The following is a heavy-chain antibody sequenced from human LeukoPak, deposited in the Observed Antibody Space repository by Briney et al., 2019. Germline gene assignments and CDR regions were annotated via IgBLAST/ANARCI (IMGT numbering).Heavy chain of an antibody. CDR3: VRRVDSSGWYLFEY. CDR2: IKSKTDGGTT. Sequence: GGSLRLSCAASGFTFSNAWMSWVRQAPGKGLEWVGRIKSKTDGGTTDYAAPVKGRFTISRDDSKNTLYLQMNSLKTEDTAVYYCVRRVDSSGWYLFEYWGQGTLVTVSS. D-gene: IGHD6-19*01. J-gene: IGHJ4*02. CDR1: GFTFSNAW. V-gene: IGHV3-15*01.